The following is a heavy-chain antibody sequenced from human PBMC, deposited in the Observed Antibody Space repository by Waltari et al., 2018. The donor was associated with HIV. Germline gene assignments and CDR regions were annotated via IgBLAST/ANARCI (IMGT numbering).Heavy chain of an antibody. CDR2: IIPISGTT. Sequence: QVQLVQSGAEVKKPGSSVKVSCKASGGPFSGYAISWVRQAPGQGLEWMGGIIPISGTTNYAQKFQGRVTITADESTSTANMELNSLKSEDTAVYYCARLGRSRFLEWIPFDPWGQGTLVTVSS. D-gene: IGHD3-3*01. CDR1: GGPFSGYA. V-gene: IGHV1-69*12. J-gene: IGHJ5*02. CDR3: ARLGRSRFLEWIPFDP.